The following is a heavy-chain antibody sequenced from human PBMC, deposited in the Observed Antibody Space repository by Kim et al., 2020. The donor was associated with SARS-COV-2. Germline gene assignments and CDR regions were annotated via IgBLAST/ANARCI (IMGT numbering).Heavy chain of an antibody. CDR2: ISTSNYI. V-gene: IGHV3-21*01. J-gene: IGHJ4*02. D-gene: IGHD4-17*01. CDR3: TRDYYGYYVSDS. CDR1: GFTFSTYS. Sequence: GGSLRLSCAASGFTFSTYSMNWVRQAPGKGLEWVSSISTSNYIYYADSVKGRFTISRDNAKNSLFLQMNSLGAEDTAMYYCTRDYYGYYVSDSWGQGTLVTVSS.